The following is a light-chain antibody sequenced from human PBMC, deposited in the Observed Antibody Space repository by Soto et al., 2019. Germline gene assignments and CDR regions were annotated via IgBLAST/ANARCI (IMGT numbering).Light chain of an antibody. V-gene: IGKV3-20*01. J-gene: IGKJ4*01. CDR1: QSVSSSY. CDR2: GAS. CDR3: QAYGSSPT. Sequence: EIVLTQSPGTLSLSPGERATLSCRASQSVSSSYLAWYQQKPGQAPRLLIYGASSRATGIPDRFSGSGSGTDVTLTISRLGPEDFAVYYCQAYGSSPTFGGGTKVEIK.